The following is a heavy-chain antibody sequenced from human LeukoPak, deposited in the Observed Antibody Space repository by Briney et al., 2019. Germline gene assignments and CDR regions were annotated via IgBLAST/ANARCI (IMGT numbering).Heavy chain of an antibody. CDR2: MFYGGST. Sequence: SETLSLTCTVSGGSISSGSYCWGWIRQPPGKGLEWIGSMFYGGSTYYNPSLKSRVTISVDTSKNQFSLKLSSVTAADTAVFYCARHTLTAAAGFGYWGQGTLLTVSS. CDR1: GGSISSGSYC. D-gene: IGHD6-13*01. CDR3: ARHTLTAAAGFGY. J-gene: IGHJ4*02. V-gene: IGHV4-39*01.